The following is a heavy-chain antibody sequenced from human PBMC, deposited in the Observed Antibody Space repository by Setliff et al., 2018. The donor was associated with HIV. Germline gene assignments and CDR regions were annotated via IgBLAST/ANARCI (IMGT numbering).Heavy chain of an antibody. CDR1: GYTFTSYY. Sequence: ASVKVSCKASGYTFTSYYIHWVRQAPGQGLEWMGRINPSGGSTSYAQKFQGRVTMTRDTSTSTVYMELSSLRVEDTGVYYCARDNLYYNLYDGSPVYGMDVWGQGTTVTVSS. V-gene: IGHV1-46*01. J-gene: IGHJ6*02. CDR3: ARDNLYYNLYDGSPVYGMDV. CDR2: INPSGGST. D-gene: IGHD3-3*01.